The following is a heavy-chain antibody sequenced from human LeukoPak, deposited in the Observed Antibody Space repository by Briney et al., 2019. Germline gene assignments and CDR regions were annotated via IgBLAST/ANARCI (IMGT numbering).Heavy chain of an antibody. D-gene: IGHD5-18*01. CDR1: GGSISSSSYY. V-gene: IGHV4-39*01. J-gene: IGHJ6*02. Sequence: SETLSLTCTVSGGSISSSSYYWGWIRQPPGKGLEWIGSIYYSGSTYYNPSLKSRVTISVDTSKNQFSLKLSSVTAADTAVYYCARLSSHGGYYYYYYGMDVWGRGTTVTVSS. CDR3: ARLSSHGGYYYYYYGMDV. CDR2: IYYSGST.